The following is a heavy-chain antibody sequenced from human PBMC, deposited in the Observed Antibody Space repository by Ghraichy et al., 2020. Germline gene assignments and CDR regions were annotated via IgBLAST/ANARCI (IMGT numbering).Heavy chain of an antibody. D-gene: IGHD2-2*01. Sequence: GGSLRLSCAASGFTFSSYAMSWVRQAPGKGLEWVSAISGSGGSTYYADSVKGRFTISRDNSKNTLYLQMNSLRAEDTAVYYCAKLVYCSSTSCYFWYFDLWGRGTLVTGSS. CDR1: GFTFSSYA. V-gene: IGHV3-23*01. J-gene: IGHJ2*01. CDR2: ISGSGGST. CDR3: AKLVYCSSTSCYFWYFDL.